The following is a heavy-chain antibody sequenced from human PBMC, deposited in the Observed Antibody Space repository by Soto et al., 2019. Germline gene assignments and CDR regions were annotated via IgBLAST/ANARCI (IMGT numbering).Heavy chain of an antibody. D-gene: IGHD4-17*01. CDR1: GFTFRSYT. CDR2: ISSTSNYI. CDR3: VGVVRDYGGGGVPDF. J-gene: IGHJ4*02. V-gene: IGHV3-21*01. Sequence: ESGGGLVTPGGALRLSCAASGFTFRSYTMNWVRQAPGQGLEWVSSISSTSNYIYYADSLKGRFTVSRDNAKNSLYLQMSSLKVEDTAVYYCVGVVRDYGGGGVPDFWGQGTLVSVSS.